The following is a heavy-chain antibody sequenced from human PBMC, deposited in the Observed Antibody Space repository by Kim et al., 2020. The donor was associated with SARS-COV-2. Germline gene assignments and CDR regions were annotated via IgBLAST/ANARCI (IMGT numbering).Heavy chain of an antibody. Sequence: GGSLRLSCAASGFTFSSYAMSWVRQAPGKGLEWVSAISGSGGSTYYADSVKGRFTISRDNSKNTLYLQMNSLRAEDTAVYYCAKVIVVITWECLDYWGQGTLVTVSS. V-gene: IGHV3-23*01. D-gene: IGHD3-22*01. CDR3: AKVIVVITWECLDY. CDR2: ISGSGGST. J-gene: IGHJ4*02. CDR1: GFTFSSYA.